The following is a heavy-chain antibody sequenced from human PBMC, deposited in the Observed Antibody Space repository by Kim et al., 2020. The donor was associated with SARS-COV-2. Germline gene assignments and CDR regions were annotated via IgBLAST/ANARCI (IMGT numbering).Heavy chain of an antibody. J-gene: IGHJ6*02. CDR2: DTT. CDR3: AKGSYNMDV. Sequence: DTTYYADAVKGRLTISRDNSKNTLYLQMNSLRAEDTAVYYWAKGSYNMDVWGQGATVTVSS. V-gene: IGHV3-23*01. D-gene: IGHD1-26*01.